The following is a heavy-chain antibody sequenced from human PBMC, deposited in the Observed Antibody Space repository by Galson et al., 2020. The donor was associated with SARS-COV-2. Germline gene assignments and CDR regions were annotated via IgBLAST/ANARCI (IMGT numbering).Heavy chain of an antibody. CDR2: INPSGGST. Sequence: ASVKVSSKASGYTFRSHYIQWVRPAPGQGLEWLRIINPSGGSTNYAQKFQCRVTMTRDTSTSTVYMELSSLRSEDTAVYYCARDREYRYGTLDHWGQGTLFTVPS. D-gene: IGHD5-18*01. V-gene: IGHV1-46*01. CDR3: ARDREYRYGTLDH. J-gene: IGHJ4*02. CDR1: GYTFRSHY.